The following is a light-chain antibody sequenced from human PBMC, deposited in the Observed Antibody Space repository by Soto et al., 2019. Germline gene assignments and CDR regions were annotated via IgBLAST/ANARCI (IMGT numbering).Light chain of an antibody. Sequence: SYELTQPPSVSVSPGQTARITCSGDALPKQYAYWYQQKPGQAPVLVIYKDSERPSGIPERFSGSSSGTTVTLTISGVQAEDEADYYCQSADSSGTYPVVFDGGTQLTVL. CDR1: ALPKQY. CDR2: KDS. J-gene: IGLJ2*01. CDR3: QSADSSGTYPVV. V-gene: IGLV3-25*03.